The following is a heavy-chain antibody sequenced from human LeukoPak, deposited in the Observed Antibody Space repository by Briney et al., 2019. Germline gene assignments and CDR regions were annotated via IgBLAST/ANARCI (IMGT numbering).Heavy chain of an antibody. CDR1: GGSISSGGYY. J-gene: IGHJ5*02. Sequence: SQTLSLTCTVSGGSISSGGYYWSWIRQPPGKGLEWIGYIYHSGSTYYNPSLKSRVTISVDRSKNQFSLKLSSVTAADTAVYYCATYYYGSGSYSYNWFDPWGQGTLVTVSS. V-gene: IGHV4-30-2*01. CDR2: IYHSGST. D-gene: IGHD3-10*01. CDR3: ATYYYGSGSYSYNWFDP.